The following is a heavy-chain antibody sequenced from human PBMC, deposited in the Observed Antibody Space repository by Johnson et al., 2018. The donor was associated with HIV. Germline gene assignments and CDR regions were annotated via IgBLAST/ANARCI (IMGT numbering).Heavy chain of an antibody. CDR3: ARDIIAVAGYDAFDI. Sequence: QMQLVESGGGVVQPGRSLRLSCAASGFTFSSYAMHWVRQAPGKGLEWVAVISYDGKNNYYTGSVKGRFTSSRDNSKNTLYLQMNSLRAEDTAVYYCARDIIAVAGYDAFDIWGQGTMVTVSS. J-gene: IGHJ3*02. D-gene: IGHD6-19*01. CDR1: GFTFSSYA. V-gene: IGHV3-30*14. CDR2: ISYDGKNN.